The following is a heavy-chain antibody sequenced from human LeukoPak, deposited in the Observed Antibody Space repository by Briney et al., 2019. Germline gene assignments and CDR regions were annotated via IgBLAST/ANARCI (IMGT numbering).Heavy chain of an antibody. V-gene: IGHV4-59*08. CDR3: ARHEGSGRPFEY. CDR1: GGSINSYY. CDR2: IYYTGST. D-gene: IGHD6-19*01. Sequence: SETLSLTCTVSGGSINSYYWSWIRQPPGKGLEWIGYIYYTGSTNYNPSLKSRVTISVDTSKNQFSLKLTSVTAADTAVYFCARHEGSGRPFEYWGQGTLVTVSS. J-gene: IGHJ4*02.